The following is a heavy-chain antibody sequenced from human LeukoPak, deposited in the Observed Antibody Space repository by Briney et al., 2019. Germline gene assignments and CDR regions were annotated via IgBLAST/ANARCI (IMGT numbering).Heavy chain of an antibody. CDR2: IYTSGST. CDR3: VREYI. J-gene: IGHJ4*02. Sequence: SETLSLTCTVSGGSISSYYWSWIRQPAGKGLEWIGRIYTSGSTNYNPSLISRVTISADKSKNLFSLHLTSVTAADTAIYYCVREYIWGQGTLVTVSS. V-gene: IGHV4-4*07. D-gene: IGHD5-18*01. CDR1: GGSISSYY.